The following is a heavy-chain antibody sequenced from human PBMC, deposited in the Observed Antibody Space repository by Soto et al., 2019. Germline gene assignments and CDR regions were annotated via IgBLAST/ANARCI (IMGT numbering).Heavy chain of an antibody. J-gene: IGHJ4*02. CDR3: AKESMPEHYGDTLFDY. D-gene: IGHD4-17*01. Sequence: QLLESGGGLVQPGGSLRLSCEASGFSFSSYALSWVRQAPGKGLEWVSTFSAGGRAYYADSVKGRFTIAKETSKNTLHLQASSLRAEDTAVYYCAKESMPEHYGDTLFDYWGQGTRVTVSS. V-gene: IGHV3-23*01. CDR2: FSAGGRA. CDR1: GFSFSSYA.